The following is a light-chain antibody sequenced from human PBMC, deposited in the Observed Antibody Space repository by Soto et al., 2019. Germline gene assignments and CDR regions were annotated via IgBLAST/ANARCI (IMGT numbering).Light chain of an antibody. J-gene: IGKJ1*01. CDR1: QSVGTW. CDR2: GAS. CDR3: QLYNRNTWS. V-gene: IGKV1-5*01. Sequence: DIQMTQSPSTLSASVGGRVTITCRASQSVGTWVAWYQQKPGKAPKLLIYGASNLESGVPLRFSGSGSGTEFTLTITTLQPDDFATYFCQLYNRNTWSFGPGTKVDI.